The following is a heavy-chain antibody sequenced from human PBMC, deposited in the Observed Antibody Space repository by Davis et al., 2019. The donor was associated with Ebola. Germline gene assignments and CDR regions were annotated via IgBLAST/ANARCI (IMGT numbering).Heavy chain of an antibody. CDR2: ISTYNGNT. Sequence: ASVKVSCKASGYTFTRFGISWVRQAPGQGLEWMGWISTYNGNTDYAQKFQGRVTMTTDTSTSTVYMELRSLRSDDTAVYYCARGSNCGGDCAPGFYLYYYAMDVWGQGTTVTVSS. J-gene: IGHJ6*02. D-gene: IGHD2-21*02. V-gene: IGHV1-18*01. CDR3: ARGSNCGGDCAPGFYLYYYAMDV. CDR1: GYTFTRFG.